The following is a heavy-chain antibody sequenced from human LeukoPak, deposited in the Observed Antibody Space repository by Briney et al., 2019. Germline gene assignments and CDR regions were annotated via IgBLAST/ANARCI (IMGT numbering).Heavy chain of an antibody. Sequence: GGSLRLSCSASGFTFSSSWVSWVRRDPGEGLEGVANIKQDGSEKYYVDSVKSRFTTSRDDAKTSLYLQMISLRAEDTAAYYCLKDLRGPEGFWGQGTVVIVS. CDR1: GFTFSSSW. V-gene: IGHV3-7*01. CDR3: LKDLRGPEGF. CDR2: IKQDGSEK. D-gene: IGHD2-2*01. J-gene: IGHJ4*02.